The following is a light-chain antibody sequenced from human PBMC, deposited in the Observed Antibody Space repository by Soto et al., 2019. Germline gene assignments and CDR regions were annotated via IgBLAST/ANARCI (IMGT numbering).Light chain of an antibody. Sequence: EIVLTQSPGTLSLSPGERATLSCGASQSMSGSYLAWYQQKPGQAPRLLIYGASSRATDIPDRFSGSGSGADFTLTISRLEPEDFAVYYCQQYGTSITFGQGTRLEIK. CDR1: QSMSGSY. V-gene: IGKV3-20*01. J-gene: IGKJ5*01. CDR2: GAS. CDR3: QQYGTSIT.